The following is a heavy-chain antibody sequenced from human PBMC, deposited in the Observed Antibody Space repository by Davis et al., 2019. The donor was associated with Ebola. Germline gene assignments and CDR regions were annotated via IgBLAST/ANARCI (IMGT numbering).Heavy chain of an antibody. V-gene: IGHV3-23*01. CDR2: IFGGGGSS. J-gene: IGHJ3*01. CDR3: VKEAPYDRSFDF. D-gene: IGHD3-3*01. CDR1: GFTFSAYT. Sequence: PGGSLRLSCAASGFTFSAYTMNWVRQTPGKGLEWVSTIFGGGGSSYFAESVKGRFTISRDNSKNTLSLQMSSLRVEDTATYYCVKEAPYDRSFDFWGQGTMVTVSS.